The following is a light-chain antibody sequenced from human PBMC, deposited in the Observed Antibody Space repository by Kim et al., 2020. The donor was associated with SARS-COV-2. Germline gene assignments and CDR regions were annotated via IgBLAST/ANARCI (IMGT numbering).Light chain of an antibody. V-gene: IGKV3-11*01. CDR2: DAS. CDR1: QSVSSY. CDR3: QHRSNWPPT. J-gene: IGKJ1*01. Sequence: EIVLTQSPATLSLSPGERATLACRASQSVSSYLAWYQQKPGQAPRLLIYDASNRATGIPARFSGSGSGTEFTLTISSLEPEDFAVYYCQHRSNWPPTFGQGTKVDIK.